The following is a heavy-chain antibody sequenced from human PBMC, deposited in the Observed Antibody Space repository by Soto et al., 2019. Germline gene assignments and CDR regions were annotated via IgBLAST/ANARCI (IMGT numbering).Heavy chain of an antibody. J-gene: IGHJ6*02. D-gene: IGHD6-13*01. CDR1: GFTFGDYA. V-gene: IGHV3-49*03. CDR2: IRSKAYGGTT. CDR3: TRVSQRSSWPHYGMDV. Sequence: PGGSLRLSCTASGFTFGDYAMSWFRQAPGKGLEWVGFIRSKAYGGTTEYAASVKGRFTISRDDSKSIAYLQMNSLKTEDTAVYYCTRVSQRSSWPHYGMDVWGQGTTVTVSS.